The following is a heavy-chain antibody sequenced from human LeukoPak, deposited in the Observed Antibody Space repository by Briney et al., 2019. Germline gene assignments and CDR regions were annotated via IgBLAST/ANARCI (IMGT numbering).Heavy chain of an antibody. CDR1: GESFSHYY. D-gene: IGHD2-2*01. J-gene: IGHJ5*02. CDR2: INHRGTT. V-gene: IGHV4-34*01. Sequence: SETLSLTCAVSGESFSHYYWSWLRHTPGKGLEWIGEINHRGTTNYNPSLKSRVAISIDTSRNQFSLQVTSVTAADTAVFYCARGAFHTSSVWFDPWGQGTLVTVSS. CDR3: ARGAFHTSSVWFDP.